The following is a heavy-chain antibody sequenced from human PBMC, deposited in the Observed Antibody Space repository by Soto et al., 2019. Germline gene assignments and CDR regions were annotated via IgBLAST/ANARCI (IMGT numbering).Heavy chain of an antibody. CDR3: ARGFVGPFNY. Sequence: DTLSLTCAVYGGSFSGYYWSWIRQPPGKGLEWIGEINHSGSTNYNPSLKSRVTISVDTSKNQFSLKLSSVTAADTAVYYCARGFVGPFNYWGQGTLVTVSS. J-gene: IGHJ4*02. CDR1: GGSFSGYY. CDR2: INHSGST. D-gene: IGHD2-15*01. V-gene: IGHV4-34*01.